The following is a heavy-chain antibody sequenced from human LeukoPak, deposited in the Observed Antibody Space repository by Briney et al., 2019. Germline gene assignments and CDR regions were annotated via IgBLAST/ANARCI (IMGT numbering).Heavy chain of an antibody. D-gene: IGHD3-10*01. CDR3: VRGVADSYGQFDN. J-gene: IGHJ4*02. V-gene: IGHV3-48*01. Sequence: GGSLRLSCAASGFTFSSYSMNWVRQAPGKGLEWVSYISSSSSTIYYADSMKGRFTISRDNAKNTLYLQMNSLRAEDTAVYYCVRGVADSYGQFDNWGQGTLVTVSS. CDR2: ISSSSSTI. CDR1: GFTFSSYS.